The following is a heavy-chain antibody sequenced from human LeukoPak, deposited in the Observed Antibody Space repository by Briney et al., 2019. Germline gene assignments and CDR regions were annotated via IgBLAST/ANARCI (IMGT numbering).Heavy chain of an antibody. Sequence: SETLSLTCTVSGGSISSYYWSWIRQPAGKGLEWIGRIYNSGSTNYNPSLKSRVTMSVDTSKNQFSLKLSSVPAADTSVYYCARGDCSSTSCYEPYYYGMDVWGQGTTVTVSS. CDR3: ARGDCSSTSCYEPYYYGMDV. J-gene: IGHJ6*02. CDR1: GGSISSYY. V-gene: IGHV4-4*07. D-gene: IGHD2-2*01. CDR2: IYNSGST.